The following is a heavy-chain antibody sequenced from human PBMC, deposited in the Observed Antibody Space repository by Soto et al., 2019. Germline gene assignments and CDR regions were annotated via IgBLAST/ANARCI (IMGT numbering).Heavy chain of an antibody. CDR1: GFTFSSYG. CDR3: ARDGDCSSTSCYGGVDY. V-gene: IGHV3-33*01. J-gene: IGHJ4*02. Sequence: GGSLRLSCAASGFTFSSYGMHWVRQAPGKGLEWVAVIWYDGSNKYYADSVKGRFTISRDNSKNTLYLQMNSLRAEDTAVYYCARDGDCSSTSCYGGVDYWGQGTLVTVSS. D-gene: IGHD2-2*01. CDR2: IWYDGSNK.